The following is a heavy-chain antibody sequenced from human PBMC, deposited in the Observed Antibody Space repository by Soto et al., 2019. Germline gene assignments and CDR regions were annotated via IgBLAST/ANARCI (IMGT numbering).Heavy chain of an antibody. Sequence: PGWSLRLSCTAAGLIFASFALTWVRQAPGQGLEWVATIVGSDANTHYAEAVKSQFSISRDTSRNTVYLQMNNLRGDNTAIYYCAKWTYLDFWGQGTRV. CDR2: IVGSDANT. V-gene: IGHV3-23*01. CDR1: GLIFASFA. D-gene: IGHD5-12*01. J-gene: IGHJ4*02. CDR3: AKWTYLDF.